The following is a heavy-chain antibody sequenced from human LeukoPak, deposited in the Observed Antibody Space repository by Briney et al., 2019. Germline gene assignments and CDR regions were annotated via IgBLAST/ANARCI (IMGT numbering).Heavy chain of an antibody. CDR1: GGSFSSYY. J-gene: IGHJ4*02. CDR2: INHSGST. Sequence: SETLSLTCAVYGGSFSSYYWSWIRQPPGKGLEWIGEINHSGSTNYNPSLKSRVTISVDTSKNQFSLKLSSVTAADTAVYYCARGRAEDIVVVPAGILFTAFDYWGQGTLVTVSS. V-gene: IGHV4-34*01. D-gene: IGHD2-2*02. CDR3: ARGRAEDIVVVPAGILFTAFDY.